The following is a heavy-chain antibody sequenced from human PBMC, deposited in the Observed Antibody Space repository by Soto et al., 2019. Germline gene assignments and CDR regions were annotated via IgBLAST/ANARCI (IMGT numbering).Heavy chain of an antibody. Sequence: GGSLRLSCAASGFTFSSYGMHWVRQAPGKGLEWVAVIWYDGSNKYYADSVKGRFTISRDNSKNTLYLQMNSLRAEDTAVYYCARDLMATTYYYYGMDVWGQGTTVTVSS. CDR2: IWYDGSNK. J-gene: IGHJ6*02. V-gene: IGHV3-33*01. CDR1: GFTFSSYG. D-gene: IGHD5-12*01. CDR3: ARDLMATTYYYYGMDV.